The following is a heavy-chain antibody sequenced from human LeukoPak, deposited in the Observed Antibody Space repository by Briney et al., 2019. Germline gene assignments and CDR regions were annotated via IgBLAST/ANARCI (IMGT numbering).Heavy chain of an antibody. J-gene: IGHJ4*02. CDR2: IYPGDSDT. V-gene: IGHV5-51*01. D-gene: IGHD6-13*01. CDR3: ARQDRPGIAAAGKY. Sequence: GESLKISCKGSGYNFTNYWIGWVRQMPGKGLECMGIIYPGDSDTRYSPSFQGQVTISADKSISTAYLQWSSLKASDTAMYYCARQDRPGIAAAGKYWGQGTLVTVSS. CDR1: GYNFTNYW.